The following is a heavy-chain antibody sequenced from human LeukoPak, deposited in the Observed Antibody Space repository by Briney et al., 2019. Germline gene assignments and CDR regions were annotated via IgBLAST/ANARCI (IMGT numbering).Heavy chain of an antibody. D-gene: IGHD1-26*01. CDR2: IYYSGST. CDR1: GGSISSYY. Sequence: SETLSLTCTVSGGSISSYYWSWIRQPPGKGLEWIGYIYYSGSTNYNPSLKSRVTISVDTSKNQFSLKLSPVTAADTAVYYCARDSNGIVGATTFGPNYYYYGMDVWGQGTTVTVSS. J-gene: IGHJ6*02. CDR3: ARDSNGIVGATTFGPNYYYYGMDV. V-gene: IGHV4-59*01.